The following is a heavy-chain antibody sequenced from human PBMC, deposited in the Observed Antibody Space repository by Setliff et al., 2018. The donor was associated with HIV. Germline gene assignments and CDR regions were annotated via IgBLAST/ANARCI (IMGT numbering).Heavy chain of an antibody. CDR2: NYYSGSA. CDR3: ARQGAVTGHSFDF. J-gene: IGHJ4*02. D-gene: IGHD6-19*01. V-gene: IGHV4-39*01. CDR1: GGSISSNIYF. Sequence: SETLSLTCTVSGGSISSNIYFWGWIRQPPGKGLEWIGSNYYSGSAYYNSSRRSRLTISIDTSRNRFSLRLSSVTAADSAVYYCARQGAVTGHSFDFWGQGALVTVSS.